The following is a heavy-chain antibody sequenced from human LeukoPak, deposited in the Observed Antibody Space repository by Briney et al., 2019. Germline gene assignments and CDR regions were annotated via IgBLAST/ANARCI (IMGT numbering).Heavy chain of an antibody. D-gene: IGHD2-2*01. Sequence: PGGSLRLSCAASGFSFSSYAMSCVRQAPGKGLEWVSTISGSGGSIYYADSVKGRFTISRDNSKNTLYLQMNSLRAEDTAVYYCAKGACSSTSCPFDPWGQGILVTVSS. CDR2: ISGSGGSI. J-gene: IGHJ5*02. CDR3: AKGACSSTSCPFDP. CDR1: GFSFSSYA. V-gene: IGHV3-23*01.